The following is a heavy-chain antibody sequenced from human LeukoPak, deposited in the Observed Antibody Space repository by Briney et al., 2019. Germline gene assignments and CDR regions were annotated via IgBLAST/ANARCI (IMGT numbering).Heavy chain of an antibody. Sequence: ASVKVSCKASGYTFTDYFMNWMRQAPGQGLEWMGWISAYNGNTNYAQKLQGRVTMTTDTSTSTAYMELRSLRSDDTAVYYCASSLRRGYCSGGSCYSRSPLDAFDIWGQGTMVTVSS. J-gene: IGHJ3*02. D-gene: IGHD2-15*01. V-gene: IGHV1-18*04. CDR2: ISAYNGNT. CDR3: ASSLRRGYCSGGSCYSRSPLDAFDI. CDR1: GYTFTDYF.